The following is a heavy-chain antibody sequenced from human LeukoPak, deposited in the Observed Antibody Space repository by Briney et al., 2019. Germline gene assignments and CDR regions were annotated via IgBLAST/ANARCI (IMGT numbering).Heavy chain of an antibody. Sequence: GASVKVSCKASGGTFSSYAISWVRQAPGQGLEWMGGIIPILGIANYAQKFQGRVTITADKSTSTAYMELSSLRSEDTAVYYCARDLRDIMIMFGGIPDWFDPWGREPWSPSPQ. CDR3: ARDLRDIMIMFGGIPDWFDP. CDR2: IIPILGIA. D-gene: IGHD3-16*01. J-gene: IGHJ5*02. CDR1: GGTFSSYA. V-gene: IGHV1-69*04.